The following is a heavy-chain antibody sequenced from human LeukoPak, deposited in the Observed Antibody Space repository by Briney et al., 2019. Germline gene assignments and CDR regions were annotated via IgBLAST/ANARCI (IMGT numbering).Heavy chain of an antibody. CDR2: ISYSGST. CDR3: ARGGDGYFDY. Sequence: SETVSLTCTGSGGSISGYYWSWLRQPPGKRLEWIGYISYSGSTNYNPSLKSRVTISVDTSKNQFSLKLSSVTAADTAVYYCARGGDGYFDYWGQGTLVTVSS. V-gene: IGHV4-59*01. D-gene: IGHD5-24*01. CDR1: GGSISGYY. J-gene: IGHJ4*02.